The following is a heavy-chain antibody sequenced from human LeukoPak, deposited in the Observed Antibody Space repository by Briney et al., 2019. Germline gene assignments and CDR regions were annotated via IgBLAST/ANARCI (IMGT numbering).Heavy chain of an antibody. CDR1: GFTLSTYW. CDR2: INPDGRTT. Sequence: GGSLRLSCAAAGFTLSTYWMHWVRQAPGKGLVWVSHINPDGRTTRYANSVTGRFTISRDNAKNTADLQMSSLRAEDTAVYYCARPMVRGVISAFDIWGQGTMVTVSS. V-gene: IGHV3-74*01. J-gene: IGHJ3*02. D-gene: IGHD3-10*01. CDR3: ARPMVRGVISAFDI.